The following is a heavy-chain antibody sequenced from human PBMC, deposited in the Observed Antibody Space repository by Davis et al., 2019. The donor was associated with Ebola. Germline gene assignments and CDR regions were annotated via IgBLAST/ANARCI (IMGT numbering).Heavy chain of an antibody. Sequence: GESLKISCAASGFTFSSYAMSWLRQAPGKGLEWVSAISCSGGSTYYADSVKGRFTISRDNSKNTLYLQMNSLRAGDTAVYYCAKMVIVVVNPLDYWGQGTLVTVSS. D-gene: IGHD3-22*01. V-gene: IGHV3-23*01. CDR3: AKMVIVVVNPLDY. CDR2: ISCSGGST. J-gene: IGHJ4*02. CDR1: GFTFSSYA.